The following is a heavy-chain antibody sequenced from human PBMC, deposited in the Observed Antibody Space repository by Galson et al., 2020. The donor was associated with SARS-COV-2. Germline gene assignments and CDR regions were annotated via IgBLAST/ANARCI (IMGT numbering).Heavy chain of an antibody. CDR2: ISYEGSIK. CDR3: AKRKELFWLGELNQGLDV. V-gene: IGHV3-30*18. J-gene: IGHJ6*04. Sequence: GESLKISCAASGFTFTNYAMHWVRQAPGKGLEWVALISYEGSIKYYADSVKGRFTISRDSSKNTLYLQMNSLSAGDTAVYYCAKRKELFWLGELNQGLDVWGKGTTVTVSP. CDR1: GFTFTNYA. D-gene: IGHD3-10*01.